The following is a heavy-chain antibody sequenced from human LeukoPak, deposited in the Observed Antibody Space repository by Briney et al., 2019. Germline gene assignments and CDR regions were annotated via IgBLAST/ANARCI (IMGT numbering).Heavy chain of an antibody. Sequence: ASVKVSCKASGYTFTGYYIHWVRQAPGQGLEWMGWINPNSGGTNYAQKFQGRVTMTRDTSISTAYMELSRLRFDDTAVYCCARDSVTVTTPQIDHWGQGTLVTVSS. J-gene: IGHJ4*02. CDR1: GYTFTGYY. D-gene: IGHD4-17*01. CDR2: INPNSGGT. CDR3: ARDSVTVTTPQIDH. V-gene: IGHV1-2*02.